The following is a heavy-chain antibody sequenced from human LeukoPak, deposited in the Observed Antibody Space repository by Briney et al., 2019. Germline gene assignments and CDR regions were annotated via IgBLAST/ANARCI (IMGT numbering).Heavy chain of an antibody. V-gene: IGHV3-23*01. CDR2: ISGSGGST. J-gene: IGHJ4*02. CDR1: GFTFSSYA. CDR3: ARASFFDSSGYSH. D-gene: IGHD3-22*01. Sequence: GGSLRLSCAASGFTFSSYAMSWVRQAPGKGLEWVSAISGSGGSTYYADSVKGRFTISRDNAKNTLYLQMNSLRAEDTAVYYCARASFFDSSGYSHWGQGTLVTVSS.